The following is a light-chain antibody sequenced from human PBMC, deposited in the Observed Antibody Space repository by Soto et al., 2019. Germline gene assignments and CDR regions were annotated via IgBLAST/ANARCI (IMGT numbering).Light chain of an antibody. CDR2: DPS. CDR3: QQRSIRPLT. CDR1: QSVNNY. J-gene: IGKJ1*01. V-gene: IGKV3-11*01. Sequence: EIVLTQSPATLSVPPGETATLSCRASQSVNNYLAWYQQKPGQAPRLLMYDPSNRATGIPARFSGSGSGTDFTLTISSLEPEDFAVYYCQQRSIRPLTFGQGTKGEIK.